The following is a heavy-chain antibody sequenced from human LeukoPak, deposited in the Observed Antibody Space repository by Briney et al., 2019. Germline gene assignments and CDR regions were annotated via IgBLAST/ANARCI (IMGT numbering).Heavy chain of an antibody. CDR1: GDTFTSYG. V-gene: IGHV1-18*01. J-gene: IGHJ4*02. CDR2: ISAYNGNT. CDR3: ARGGVPGRYWSRTEGFDY. Sequence: ASVKGSCKASGDTFTSYGISWGREAPGEGVEWMGGISAYNGNTNYAQKLQGRVTMTTDTSTSTAYMELRRLRSEDTAVYYCARGGVPGRYWSRTEGFDYWGQGTLVTVSS. D-gene: IGHD3-10*01.